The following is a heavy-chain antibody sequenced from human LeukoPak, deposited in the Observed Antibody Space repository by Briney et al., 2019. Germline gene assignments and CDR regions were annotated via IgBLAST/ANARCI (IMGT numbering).Heavy chain of an antibody. CDR2: IYPSDSDT. CDR1: GYSFSNYW. Sequence: GESLMISCKASGYSFSNYWIGWVRQLPGKGLEWMGIIYPSDSDTRYSPSFQGQVNISADKSISTAYLQWSSLKASDTAMYYCARPSDSGYDFWGQGALVTVSS. D-gene: IGHD5-12*01. CDR3: ARPSDSGYDF. V-gene: IGHV5-51*01. J-gene: IGHJ4*02.